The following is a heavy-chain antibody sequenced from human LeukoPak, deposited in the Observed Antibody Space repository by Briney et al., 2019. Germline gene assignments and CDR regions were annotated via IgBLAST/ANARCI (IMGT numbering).Heavy chain of an antibody. CDR2: LAGSDDTT. V-gene: IGHV3-23*01. CDR3: AKSSPSYRPDY. Sequence: GGSLRLSCVASGFTLSRNAMSWVRQAPGKGLKWVASLAGSDDTTWYADHVRGRFTISRDNSKSTLYLQMNSLRAEDTAVYYCAKSSPSYRPDYWGPGTLVTVSS. J-gene: IGHJ4*02. CDR1: GFTLSRNA. D-gene: IGHD1-26*01.